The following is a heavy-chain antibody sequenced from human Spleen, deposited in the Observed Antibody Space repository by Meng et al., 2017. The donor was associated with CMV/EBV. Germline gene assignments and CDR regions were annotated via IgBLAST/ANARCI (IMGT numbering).Heavy chain of an antibody. V-gene: IGHV4-30-4*08. CDR3: ARGLWVVAAPIGLYFDY. CDR1: GGSISSGDYY. J-gene: IGHJ4*02. Sequence: SETLSLTCTVSGGSISSGDYYWSWIRQPPGKGLEWIGYIYYSGSTYYNPSLKSRVTISVDTSKNQFSLKMSSVTAADTAVYYCARGLWVVAAPIGLYFDYWGQGTLVTVSS. D-gene: IGHD2-2*01. CDR2: IYYSGST.